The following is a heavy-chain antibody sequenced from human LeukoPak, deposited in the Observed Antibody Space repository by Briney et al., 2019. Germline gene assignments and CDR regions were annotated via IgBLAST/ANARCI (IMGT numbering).Heavy chain of an antibody. V-gene: IGHV4-39*01. J-gene: IGHJ4*02. CDR1: GGSISSSSYS. D-gene: IGHD3-10*01. CDR3: ARLRVDWNYYTVRGVEVDY. CDR2: IYYSGST. Sequence: KPSETLSLTCTVSGGSISSSSYSWGWIRQPPGKGLEWIGSIYYSGSTYYNPSLKSRVTISVDTSKNQFSLKLSSVTAADTAVYYCARLRVDWNYYTVRGVEVDYWGQGTLVTVSS.